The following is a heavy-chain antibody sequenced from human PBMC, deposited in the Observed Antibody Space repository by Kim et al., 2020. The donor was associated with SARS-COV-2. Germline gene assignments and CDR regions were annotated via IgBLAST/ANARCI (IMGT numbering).Heavy chain of an antibody. CDR1: GYTFTGYY. D-gene: IGHD6-19*01. CDR2: INPNSGGT. V-gene: IGHV1-2*06. Sequence: VKVSCKASGYTFTGYYMHWVRQAPGQGLEWMGRINPNSGGTNYAQKFQGRVTMTRDTSISTAYMELSRLRSDDTAVYYCARAAWGSGRGGYYMDVWGKGTTVTVSS. CDR3: ARAAWGSGRGGYYMDV. J-gene: IGHJ6*03.